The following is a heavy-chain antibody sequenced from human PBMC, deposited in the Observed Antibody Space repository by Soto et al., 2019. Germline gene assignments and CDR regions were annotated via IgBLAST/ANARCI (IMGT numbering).Heavy chain of an antibody. J-gene: IGHJ4*02. CDR3: ARGVAVARTSDY. V-gene: IGHV1-18*01. CDR1: GYTFTSYG. Sequence: QVQLVQSGAEVKKPGASVKVSCKASGYTFTSYGISWVRQAPGQGLEWMGWIRHYNGKTNYAQQLQGRVTLTTDTSTSSAYMELMSLRSDDTAVYYCARGVAVARTSDYWGQGTLVTVSS. CDR2: IRHYNGKT. D-gene: IGHD6-19*01.